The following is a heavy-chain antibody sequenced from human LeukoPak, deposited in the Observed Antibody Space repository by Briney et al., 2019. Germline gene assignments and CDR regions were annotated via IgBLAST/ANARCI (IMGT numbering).Heavy chain of an antibody. CDR2: IYSAGLT. Sequence: PGGSLRPSCAASGFSVSSSYMSWVRQAPGKGLEWVSLIYSAGLTYYADSVKGRFTISRDNSKNTLYLQMNSLRAEDTAVYYCARENNWNPLPGGYWGQGTLVTVSS. V-gene: IGHV3-66*01. D-gene: IGHD1-1*01. CDR3: ARENNWNPLPGGY. J-gene: IGHJ4*02. CDR1: GFSVSSSY.